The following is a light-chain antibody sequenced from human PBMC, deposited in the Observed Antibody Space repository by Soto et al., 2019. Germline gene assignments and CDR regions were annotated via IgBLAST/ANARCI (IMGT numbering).Light chain of an antibody. Sequence: EIVMTQSPVTLSVSPGERATLSCRASQSVSGNLAWYQQKPGQSPWLLIYGASTRATGVPARFSGSGSGTEFTLIISSLQSEDSAVYYCHQYDNWPRTFGQGTKVEIK. CDR2: GAS. CDR3: HQYDNWPRT. V-gene: IGKV3-15*01. J-gene: IGKJ1*01. CDR1: QSVSGN.